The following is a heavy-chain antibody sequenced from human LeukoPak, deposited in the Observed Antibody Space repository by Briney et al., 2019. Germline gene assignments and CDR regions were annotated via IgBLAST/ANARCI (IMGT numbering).Heavy chain of an antibody. Sequence: GGSLRLSCAASGFSFNDYAMYWVRQPPGKGLEWVALISYDGHDKSYADSVRGRFTISRDNSKNTLYLQMDSLRSEDTTVYYCARDFFPIVDSTWYEIGYWGQGTLVTVSS. CDR1: GFSFNDYA. CDR2: ISYDGHDK. J-gene: IGHJ4*02. V-gene: IGHV3-30-3*01. D-gene: IGHD2-21*01. CDR3: ARDFFPIVDSTWYEIGY.